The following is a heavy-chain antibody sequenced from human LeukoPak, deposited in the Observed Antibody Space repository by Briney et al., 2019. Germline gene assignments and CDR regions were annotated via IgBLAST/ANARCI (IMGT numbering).Heavy chain of an antibody. Sequence: GGSLRLSCAASGFTFSSYGMHWVRQAPGKGLEWVAVIWYDGSNKYYADSVKGRFTISRDNPKDTLYLQMNSLRAEDTAVYYCARDGDAYSSGWLWGQGTLVTVSS. D-gene: IGHD6-19*01. CDR1: GFTFSSYG. CDR2: IWYDGSNK. CDR3: ARDGDAYSSGWL. V-gene: IGHV3-33*01. J-gene: IGHJ4*02.